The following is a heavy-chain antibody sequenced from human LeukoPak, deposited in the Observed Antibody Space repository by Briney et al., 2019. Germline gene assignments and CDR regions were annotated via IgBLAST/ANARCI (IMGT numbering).Heavy chain of an antibody. Sequence: PSETLSLTCTVSGGSISGYHWSWIRQPAGKGLEWIGRIYTSGSTNYNPSLKSRVTMSVDTSKNQFSLKLSSVTAADTAVYYCARVTNWNYVFNFDCWGQGTLVTVSS. J-gene: IGHJ4*02. V-gene: IGHV4-4*07. D-gene: IGHD1-7*01. CDR2: IYTSGST. CDR3: ARVTNWNYVFNFDC. CDR1: GGSISGYH.